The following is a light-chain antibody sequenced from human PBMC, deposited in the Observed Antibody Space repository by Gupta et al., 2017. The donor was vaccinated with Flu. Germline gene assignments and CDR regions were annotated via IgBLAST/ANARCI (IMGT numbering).Light chain of an antibody. Sequence: QMTQSPSSLSASVGDRVTITCQASHDISNYLNWYQQKPGKAPKLLIYDASNLQTGVPSRFSGSVSGTHFTLSIRGLQAEDSGTYYCQQYDNLPRTLTFGGGTKLEIK. CDR2: DAS. CDR1: HDISNY. J-gene: IGKJ4*01. V-gene: IGKV1-33*01. CDR3: QQYDNLPRTLT.